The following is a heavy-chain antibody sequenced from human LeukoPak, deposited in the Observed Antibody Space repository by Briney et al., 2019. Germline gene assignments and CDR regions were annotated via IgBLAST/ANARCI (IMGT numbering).Heavy chain of an antibody. CDR3: ARAPDYGGNSGGAFDY. D-gene: IGHD4-23*01. J-gene: IGHJ4*02. CDR1: GFTFSSYA. V-gene: IGHV3-23*01. Sequence: GGSLRLSCAASGFTFSSYAMNWVRQAPEKGLEWVSSISGSGGRTYYADSVKGRFTISRDNSKNTLYLQMNSLRAEDTAVYYCARAPDYGGNSGGAFDYWGQGTLVTVSS. CDR2: ISGSGGRT.